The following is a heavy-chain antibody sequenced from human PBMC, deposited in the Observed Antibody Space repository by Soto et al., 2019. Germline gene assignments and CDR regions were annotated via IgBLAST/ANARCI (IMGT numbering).Heavy chain of an antibody. CDR1: GFTFSSYA. J-gene: IGHJ4*02. CDR3: ARDPWFRYYYDSCGTGGYFDY. D-gene: IGHD3-22*01. V-gene: IGHV3-30-3*01. Sequence: GGSLRLSCAASGFTFSSYAMHWVRQAPGKGLEWVAVISYDGSNKYYADSVKGRFTISRDNSKNTLYLQMNSLRAEDTAVYYCARDPWFRYYYDSCGTGGYFDYWGQGTLVTVSS. CDR2: ISYDGSNK.